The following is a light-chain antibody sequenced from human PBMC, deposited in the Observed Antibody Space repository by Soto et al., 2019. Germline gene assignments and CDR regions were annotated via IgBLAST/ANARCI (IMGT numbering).Light chain of an antibody. Sequence: DVQLTQSPSSLSAAVGDRVTITCRASQNLNNYVNWYQHRPGQAPRFLIFASSSLQSGVPERFSGRASGTEFTLTIANLQPEAAAIYFCHQAFTFPWTFGKGTKVE. CDR2: ASS. CDR3: HQAFTFPWT. J-gene: IGKJ1*01. V-gene: IGKV1-39*01. CDR1: QNLNNY.